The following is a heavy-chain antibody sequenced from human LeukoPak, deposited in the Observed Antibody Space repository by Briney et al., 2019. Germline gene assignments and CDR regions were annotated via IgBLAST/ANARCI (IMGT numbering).Heavy chain of an antibody. D-gene: IGHD6-6*01. CDR3: ARDHSSSSWMDSFEI. CDR2: IYTTGTA. CDR1: GGSIGPYY. Sequence: SETLSLTCIITGGSIGPYYGSWIRQAAGKGPEWIGRIYTTGTADYNPSLKGRVFLSVDTSKNQFSLKVTSVTAADTAVYYCARDHSSSSWMDSFEIWGPGTKVTVSS. V-gene: IGHV4-4*07. J-gene: IGHJ3*02.